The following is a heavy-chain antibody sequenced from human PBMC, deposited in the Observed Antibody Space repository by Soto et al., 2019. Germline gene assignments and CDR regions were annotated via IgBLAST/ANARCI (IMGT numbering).Heavy chain of an antibody. CDR2: IYYSGST. D-gene: IGHD3-10*01. V-gene: IGHV4-30-4*08. Sequence: SETLSLTCTVSDCSISTSSYYWGWIRQPPGKGLEWIGYIYYSGSTYYNPSLKSRVTISVDTSKNQFSLKLSSVTAADTAVYYCARDQGFRSFYYYYGMDVWGQGTTVTVSS. CDR3: ARDQGFRSFYYYYGMDV. CDR1: DCSISTSSYY. J-gene: IGHJ6*02.